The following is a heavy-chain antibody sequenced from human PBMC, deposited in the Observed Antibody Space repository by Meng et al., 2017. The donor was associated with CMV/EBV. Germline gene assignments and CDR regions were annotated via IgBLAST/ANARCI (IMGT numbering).Heavy chain of an antibody. J-gene: IGHJ3*02. D-gene: IGHD2-2*01. CDR1: GFTFSIYW. V-gene: IGHV3-7*01. CDR3: ARKAQDCSSTSCYPFDI. CDR2: IKVDGSDK. Sequence: GESLKISCAASGFTFSIYWMTWVRQAPGKGLEWVANIKVDGSDKYYVDSVKGRFTISRDNAKNSVYLQMNSLRAEDTAVYYCARKAQDCSSTSCYPFDIWGQGTMVTVSS.